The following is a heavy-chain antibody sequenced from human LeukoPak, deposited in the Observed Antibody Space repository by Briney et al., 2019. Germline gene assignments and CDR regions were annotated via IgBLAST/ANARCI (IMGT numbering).Heavy chain of an antibody. CDR2: IFYTGGT. V-gene: IGHV4-59*08. CDR1: GGSMSPYY. CDR3: ARLGFCRGGNCLDDC. Sequence: SETVSLTCTVSGGSMSPYYWSWMRQPPGKGPEYVGYIFYTGGTNYNPSLKRRVTVSLDTSKNQFSLKLSSVTATDTAVYYCARLGFCRGGNCLDDCWGQRTLVTVSS. D-gene: IGHD2-15*01. J-gene: IGHJ4*02.